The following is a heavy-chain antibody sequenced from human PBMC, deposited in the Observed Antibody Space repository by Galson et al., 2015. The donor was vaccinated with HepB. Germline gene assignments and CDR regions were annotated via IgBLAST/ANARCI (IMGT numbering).Heavy chain of an antibody. D-gene: IGHD3/OR15-3a*01. Sequence: SLRLSCAASRFTFSSYAMSWVRQAPGKGLEWVSAISGSGGTIYYADSVKGQFTISRDNSRNSLYLQMNSLRDEDTAVYYCARDHEDLDDPTYYYYGMDVWGQGTTVTVSS. CDR1: RFTFSSYA. J-gene: IGHJ6*02. CDR2: ISGSGGTI. V-gene: IGHV3-23*01. CDR3: ARDHEDLDDPTYYYYGMDV.